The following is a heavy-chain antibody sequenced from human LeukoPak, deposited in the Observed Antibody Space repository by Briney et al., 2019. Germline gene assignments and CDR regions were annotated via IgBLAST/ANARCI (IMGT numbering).Heavy chain of an antibody. CDR3: ARNENSGWGYFDY. J-gene: IGHJ4*02. V-gene: IGHV3-23*01. CDR2: IGGSNGIT. Sequence: GGSLRLSCAASGFTFNSYAMSWVRQAPGKGLEWVSVIGGSNGITFYVGSVKGRFTISRDNSKDTLYLQMNSLRAEDTAVYYCARNENSGWGYFDYWGQGTLVTVSS. CDR1: GFTFNSYA. D-gene: IGHD5-12*01.